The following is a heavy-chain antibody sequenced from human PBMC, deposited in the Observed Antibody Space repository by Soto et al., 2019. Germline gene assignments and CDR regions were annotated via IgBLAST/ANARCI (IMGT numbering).Heavy chain of an antibody. Sequence: PSETLSLTCAVSGGSISSGGYSWSWIRQPPGKGLEWIGYIYHSGSTYYNPSLKSRVTISVDRSKNQFSLKLSSVTAADTAVYYCAVHTPGCYFCWFDPWGQRTLVTASS. CDR2: IYHSGST. J-gene: IGHJ5*02. D-gene: IGHD2-8*01. CDR3: AVHTPGCYFCWFDP. CDR1: GGSISSGGYS. V-gene: IGHV4-30-2*01.